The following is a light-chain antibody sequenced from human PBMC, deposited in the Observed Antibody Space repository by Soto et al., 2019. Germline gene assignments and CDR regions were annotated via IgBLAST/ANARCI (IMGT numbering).Light chain of an antibody. J-gene: IGKJ1*01. V-gene: IGKV3-20*01. Sequence: EIVLTQSPGTLPLSPGERATLSCRASPSVSSSYLAWYHQKPGQAPRLLIYGASSRATGIPDSLSGSGSGTAFTRTISRLEPEDFEVYYCQQYCSSRTVGQGIKVSIK. CDR1: PSVSSSY. CDR2: GAS. CDR3: QQYCSSRT.